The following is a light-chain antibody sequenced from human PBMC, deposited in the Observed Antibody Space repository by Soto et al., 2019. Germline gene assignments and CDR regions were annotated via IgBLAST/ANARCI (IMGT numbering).Light chain of an antibody. CDR1: QSINSW. Sequence: DIHMTQSPSTLSASVGDRVTITCRASQSINSWLAWYKQKPGKAPKLLIYEASSLEKGVPARFGGSGSGTEFTLTISSLQPDDFATYYCQQYNVYSWTFGQGTKVDIK. V-gene: IGKV1-5*03. CDR2: EAS. J-gene: IGKJ1*01. CDR3: QQYNVYSWT.